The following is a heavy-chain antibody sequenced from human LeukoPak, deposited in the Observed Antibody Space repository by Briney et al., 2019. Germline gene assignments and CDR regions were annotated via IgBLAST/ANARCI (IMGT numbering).Heavy chain of an antibody. Sequence: ASVKVSCKVSGYTFTSYGISWVRQAPGQGLEWMGWISAYNGNTNYAQKLQGRVTMTTDTSTSTAYMELRSLRSDDTAVYYCARDLGGGSDCSSTSCYVSFDYWGQGTLVTVSS. CDR1: GYTFTSYG. J-gene: IGHJ4*02. CDR2: ISAYNGNT. V-gene: IGHV1-18*01. CDR3: ARDLGGGSDCSSTSCYVSFDY. D-gene: IGHD2-2*01.